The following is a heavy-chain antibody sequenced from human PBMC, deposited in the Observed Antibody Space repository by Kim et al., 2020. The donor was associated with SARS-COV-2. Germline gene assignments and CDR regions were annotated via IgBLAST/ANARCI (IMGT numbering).Heavy chain of an antibody. J-gene: IGHJ3*02. Sequence: SETLSLTCTVSGGSISSEDYYWSWLRQPPGKGREWIGYTSDSGSTYYNPSLERRITISTDTSKNHFSLTLTSVTTAATAVDYGGTAPDDAFDIWGQGTMV. CDR2: TSDSGST. CDR3: GTAPDDAFDI. CDR1: GGSISSEDYY. V-gene: IGHV4-30-4*01.